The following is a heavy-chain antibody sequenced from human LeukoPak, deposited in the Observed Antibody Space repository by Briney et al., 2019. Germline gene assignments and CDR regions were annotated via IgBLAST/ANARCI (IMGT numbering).Heavy chain of an antibody. V-gene: IGHV3-23*01. D-gene: IGHD3-9*01. CDR1: GFISTNYA. CDR3: AKWGDYDILTGYYVSDF. Sequence: VASLRLSCAASGFISTNYAMSWVRQAPGKGQEWVSAITVSGDTTYYADPVKGRFTISRDNSKNTLYVEMNTLRAEDTAVYYCAKWGDYDILTGYYVSDFWGQGTLVTVSS. CDR2: ITVSGDTT. J-gene: IGHJ4*02.